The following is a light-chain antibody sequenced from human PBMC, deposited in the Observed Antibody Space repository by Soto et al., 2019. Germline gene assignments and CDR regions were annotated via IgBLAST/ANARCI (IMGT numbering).Light chain of an antibody. Sequence: EIVLTQSPGTLSLSPGERATLSCRASQSVSSSYLAWYQQKPGQAPRLLIYGASSRATGIPDRFSGSGSGTDFTLTISRLQPDDFATYYCQQYNSYSRTFGQGTKVDI. J-gene: IGKJ1*01. V-gene: IGKV3-20*01. CDR1: QSVSSSY. CDR3: QQYNSYSRT. CDR2: GAS.